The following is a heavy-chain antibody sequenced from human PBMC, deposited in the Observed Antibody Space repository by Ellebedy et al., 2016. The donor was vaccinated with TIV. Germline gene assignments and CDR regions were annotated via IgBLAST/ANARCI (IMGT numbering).Heavy chain of an antibody. D-gene: IGHD3-22*01. Sequence: PGGSLRLSCAASGFIFSNYAMHWVRQAPGKGLEWVTLISDDGSNQYYADSVKGRFTISRDDSKNTLFLQMNSLRPADTASYYCARKRTGYYAECWGQGARVTVSS. V-gene: IGHV3-30-3*01. CDR3: ARKRTGYYAEC. J-gene: IGHJ4*02. CDR2: ISDDGSNQ. CDR1: GFIFSNYA.